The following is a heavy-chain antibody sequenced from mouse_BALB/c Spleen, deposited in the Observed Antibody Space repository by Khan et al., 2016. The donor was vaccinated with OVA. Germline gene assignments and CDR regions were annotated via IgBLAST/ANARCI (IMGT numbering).Heavy chain of an antibody. CDR3: AGEASSWDFSFPY. J-gene: IGHJ3*01. CDR2: INPDNAGT. V-gene: IGHV1S136*01. D-gene: IGHD4-1*01. CDR1: GYTFTNYV. Sequence: VQLQQSGPELVEPGASVKMSCKASGYTFTNYVIHWVKQKPGQGLEWIGYINPDNAGTRYNEKFKDKATLTSDISSTSAYMELLSLTSEDSAVYYCAGEASSWDFSFPYWGQGTLVTVSA.